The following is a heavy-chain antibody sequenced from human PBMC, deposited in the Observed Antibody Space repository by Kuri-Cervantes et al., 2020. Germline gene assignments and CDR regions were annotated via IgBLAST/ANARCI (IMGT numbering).Heavy chain of an antibody. V-gene: IGHV3-11*01. D-gene: IGHD2-15*01. CDR3: ARAGCSGGSCYGMAV. J-gene: IGHJ6*02. Sequence: GGSLRLSCAASGFTFDDYGMSWVRQAPGKGLEWVSYLSNSGNTIYYADSVKGRFTISRDTAKTSLYLQMNSLRAEDTAVYYCARAGCSGGSCYGMAVWGQGTTVTVSS. CDR1: GFTFDDYG. CDR2: LSNSGNTI.